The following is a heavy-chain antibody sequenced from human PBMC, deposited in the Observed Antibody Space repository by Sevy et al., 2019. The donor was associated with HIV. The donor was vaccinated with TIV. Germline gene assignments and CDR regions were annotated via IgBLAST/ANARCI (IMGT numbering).Heavy chain of an antibody. CDR3: GLASGYSTGVLY. Sequence: AGSLRLSCAASGFTFSSYWMSWVRQAPGKELEWVANIEQDGSEKYYVDSVKGRFTISSDNAKNSLYLQMNSLRAEDTAVYYCGLASGYSTGVLYWGQGTLVTVSS. D-gene: IGHD3-3*01. CDR2: IEQDGSEK. V-gene: IGHV3-7*03. J-gene: IGHJ4*02. CDR1: GFTFSSYW.